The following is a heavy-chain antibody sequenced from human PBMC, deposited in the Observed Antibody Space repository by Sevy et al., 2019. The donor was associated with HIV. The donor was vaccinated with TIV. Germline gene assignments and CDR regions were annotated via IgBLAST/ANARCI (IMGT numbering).Heavy chain of an antibody. Sequence: ASVKVSCKASGYTFTSYGISWVRQAPGQELEWMGWISAYNGNTNYAQKLQGRVTMTTDTSTSTAYMELRSLRSDDTAVYYCARDQASIYYYYMDVWGKGTTVTVSS. CDR3: ARDQASIYYYYMDV. CDR2: ISAYNGNT. J-gene: IGHJ6*03. D-gene: IGHD2-21*01. CDR1: GYTFTSYG. V-gene: IGHV1-18*01.